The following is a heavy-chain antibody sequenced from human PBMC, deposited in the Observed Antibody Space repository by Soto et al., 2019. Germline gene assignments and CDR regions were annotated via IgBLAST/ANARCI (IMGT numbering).Heavy chain of an antibody. V-gene: IGHV4-31*03. CDR2: IYYSGST. Sequence: SETLSLTCTVSVGSISSGTYYWGWIRQHPGKGLEWIGYIYYSGSTYYNPSLKSRVTISVDTSKNQFSLKLSSVTAADTAVYYCARCNKRPSVRGRLIDYWGQGTPVTVSS. D-gene: IGHD3-10*01. CDR3: ARCNKRPSVRGRLIDY. J-gene: IGHJ4*02. CDR1: VGSISSGTYY.